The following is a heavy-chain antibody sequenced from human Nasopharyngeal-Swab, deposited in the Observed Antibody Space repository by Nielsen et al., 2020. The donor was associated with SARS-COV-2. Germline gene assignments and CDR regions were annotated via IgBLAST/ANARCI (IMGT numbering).Heavy chain of an antibody. V-gene: IGHV6-1*01. Sequence: SETLSLTCAISGDSVSSNNVGWNWIRQCPSRGLEWLGRTYYGSKWYNHYAPSVKSRVTIKPDTSKNQFSLQMDSVTPEDSAVYYCSRGFLQTGFDYWGQGTLGTVSS. CDR3: SRGFLQTGFDY. CDR2: TYYGSKWYN. J-gene: IGHJ4*02. CDR1: GDSVSSNNVG. D-gene: IGHD3-9*01.